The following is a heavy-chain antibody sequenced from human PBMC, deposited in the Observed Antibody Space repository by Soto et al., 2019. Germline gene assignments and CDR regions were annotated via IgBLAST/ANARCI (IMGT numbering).Heavy chain of an antibody. D-gene: IGHD3-16*01. CDR2: ISGSGGST. Sequence: GGSLRLSYAASGFTFSSYAMSWVRQALGKGLEWVSAISGSGGSTYYADSVKGRFTISRDNSKNTLYLQMNSLRAEDTAVYYCAKAVGGGSYYYGMDVWGQGTTVTVSS. CDR3: AKAVGGGSYYYGMDV. V-gene: IGHV3-23*01. CDR1: GFTFSSYA. J-gene: IGHJ6*02.